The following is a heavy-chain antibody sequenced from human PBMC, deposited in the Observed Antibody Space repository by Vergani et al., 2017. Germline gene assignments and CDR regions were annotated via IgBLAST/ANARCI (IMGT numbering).Heavy chain of an antibody. CDR3: ARDQSPAITRAPRYYYYYGMDV. Sequence: QVQLVQSGAEVKKPGASVKVSCKASGYTFTSYGISWVRQAPGQGLEWMGWISAYNGNTNEAQKLQGRVTMTTATSTSTAYMELRSLRSDDTAVYYCARDQSPAITRAPRYYYYYGMDVWGQGTTVTVSS. CDR1: GYTFTSYG. J-gene: IGHJ6*02. V-gene: IGHV1-18*01. D-gene: IGHD2-2*01. CDR2: ISAYNGNT.